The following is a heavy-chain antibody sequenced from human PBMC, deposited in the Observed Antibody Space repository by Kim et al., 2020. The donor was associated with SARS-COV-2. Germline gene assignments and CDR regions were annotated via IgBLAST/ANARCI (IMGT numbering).Heavy chain of an antibody. V-gene: IGHV3-21*01. Sequence: GGSLRLSCAASGFTFSSYSMNWVRQAPGKGLEWVSSISSSSSYIYYADSVKGRFTISRDNAKNSLYLQMNSLRAEDTAVYYCARDPRSSPTTELYYYYGMDVWGQGTTVTVSS. CDR2: ISSSSSYI. CDR3: ARDPRSSPTTELYYYYGMDV. CDR1: GFTFSSYS. D-gene: IGHD4-17*01. J-gene: IGHJ6*02.